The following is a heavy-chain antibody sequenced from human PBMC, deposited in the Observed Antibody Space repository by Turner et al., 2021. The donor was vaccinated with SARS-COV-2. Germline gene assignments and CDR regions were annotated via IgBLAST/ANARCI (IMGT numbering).Heavy chain of an antibody. D-gene: IGHD1-1*01. CDR3: TRQTWGGERD. CDR2: IHSSGRT. V-gene: IGHV4-4*07. Sequence: QVQLQESGQGLVQASETLPLMCTVSGGPISPYYWSWIRQPAGKGLEWIGRIHSSGRTNYNPSLQSRVTFSLDTSKSQFSLTLDSLTAADTAIYYCTRQTWGGERDWGQGTLVTVSS. CDR1: GGPISPYY. J-gene: IGHJ4*02.